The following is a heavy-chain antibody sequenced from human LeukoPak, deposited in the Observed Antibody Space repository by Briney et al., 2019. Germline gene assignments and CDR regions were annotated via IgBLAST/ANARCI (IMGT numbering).Heavy chain of an antibody. CDR1: VLTLSCSD. CDR2: IRSSGSTR. V-gene: IGHV3-48*03. J-gene: IGHJ4*02. Sequence: GGSLRLSCSASVLTLSCSDINCVRQPPGRVLGWDSYIRSSGSTRYYADSVQGRFTSDRDNAKNSLYLEMNSLRTEDTAVYYCARDTGYCSSTSCPGIFDYWGQGTLVTVSS. CDR3: ARDTGYCSSTSCPGIFDY. D-gene: IGHD2-2*01.